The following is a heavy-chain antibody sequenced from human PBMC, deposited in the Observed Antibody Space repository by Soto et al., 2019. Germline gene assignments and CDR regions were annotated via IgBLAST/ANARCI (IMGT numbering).Heavy chain of an antibody. D-gene: IGHD3-10*01. CDR3: VREGRLLGAFDI. Sequence: GGSRLSCEASGFTSGSYWMAWVRQAPGKGLEWVANIQQDGRERHYGDSVKGRFTISRDNAKNSLYLEMNSLRAEDTAFYYCVREGRLLGAFDIWGQGTMVTVSS. V-gene: IGHV3-7*03. J-gene: IGHJ3*02. CDR2: IQQDGRER. CDR1: GFTSGSYW.